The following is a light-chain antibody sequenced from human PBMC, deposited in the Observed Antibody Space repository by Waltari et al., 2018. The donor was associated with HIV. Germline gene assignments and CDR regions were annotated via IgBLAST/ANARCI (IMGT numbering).Light chain of an antibody. Sequence: LLLTQPPPPLTASVGVTAPTTCRASANIATYLNWYHHKSGAAPKLLIYGASSLQNAVPSRFSGSGFGTHFSLTITSLQSDDFGTYYCQQCYITPCAFGQGTKLEV. CDR3: QQCYITPCA. CDR2: GAS. CDR1: ANIATY. J-gene: IGKJ2*01. V-gene: IGKV1-39*01.